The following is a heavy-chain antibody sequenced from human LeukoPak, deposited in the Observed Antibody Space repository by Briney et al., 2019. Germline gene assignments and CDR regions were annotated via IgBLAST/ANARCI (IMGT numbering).Heavy chain of an antibody. D-gene: IGHD6-13*01. CDR1: GFTFSSYS. CDR3: ARAAAVAAAPSFFDY. CDR2: ISSSSSYI. Sequence: GGSLRLSCAASGFTFSSYSMNWVRQAPGKGLEWASSISSSSSYIYYADSVKGRFTISRDNAKNSLYLQMNSLRAEDTAVYYCARAAAVAAAPSFFDYWGQGTLVTVSS. J-gene: IGHJ4*02. V-gene: IGHV3-21*01.